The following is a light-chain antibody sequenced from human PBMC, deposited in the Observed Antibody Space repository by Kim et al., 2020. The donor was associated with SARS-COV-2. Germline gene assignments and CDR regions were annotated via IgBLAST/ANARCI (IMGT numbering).Light chain of an antibody. Sequence: DIQMTQSPSTLSALVGDRITITCRGSQSISTWLAWYQQKPGTAPKLLIFDASNLESGVSSRFSGSGSGTEFTLTISSLQVDDFATYYCKQYHSYSTFGQGTKVDIK. CDR3: KQYHSYST. CDR2: DAS. V-gene: IGKV1-5*01. CDR1: QSISTW. J-gene: IGKJ1*01.